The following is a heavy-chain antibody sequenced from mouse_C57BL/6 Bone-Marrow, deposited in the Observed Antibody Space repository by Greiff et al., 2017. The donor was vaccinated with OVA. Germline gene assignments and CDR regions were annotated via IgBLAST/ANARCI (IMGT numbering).Heavy chain of an antibody. CDR2: IYPGSGST. CDR3: ARGEDYGNSGWYFDV. Sequence: QVQLQQPGAELVKPGASVKMSCKASGYTFTSYWITWVKQRPGQGLEWIGDIYPGSGSTNYNEKFKSKATLTVDTASSTAYMQLSSLTSEDSAVYYCARGEDYGNSGWYFDVWGTGTTVTVSS. CDR1: GYTFTSYW. D-gene: IGHD2-1*01. J-gene: IGHJ1*03. V-gene: IGHV1-55*01.